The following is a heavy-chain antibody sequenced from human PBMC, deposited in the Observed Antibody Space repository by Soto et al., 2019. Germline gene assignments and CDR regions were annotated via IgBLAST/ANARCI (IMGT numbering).Heavy chain of an antibody. V-gene: IGHV1-24*01. J-gene: IGHJ4*02. CDR1: GYTLTELS. Sequence: ASVKVSCKVSGYTLTELSMHWVRQAPGKGLEWMGGFDPEDGETIYAQKFQGRVTMTEDRSTDTAYMELSSLRSEDTAVYYCATENIAVAALDYWGQGTLVTVSS. D-gene: IGHD6-19*01. CDR2: FDPEDGET. CDR3: ATENIAVAALDY.